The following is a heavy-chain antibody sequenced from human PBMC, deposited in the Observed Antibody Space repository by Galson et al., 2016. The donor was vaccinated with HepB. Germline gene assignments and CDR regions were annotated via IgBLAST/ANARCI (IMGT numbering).Heavy chain of an antibody. Sequence: SLRLSCAASGFTLSSYGMHWVRQAPGKGLEWVAVIWYDGSDKIYADSVKGRFTMSRDNSKNTLYLQMNSLRAEDTAVYYCARDQGSFGSGWYEYDHWGQGTLVTVTS. CDR2: IWYDGSDK. D-gene: IGHD6-19*01. CDR1: GFTLSSYG. V-gene: IGHV3-33*01. J-gene: IGHJ4*02. CDR3: ARDQGSFGSGWYEYDH.